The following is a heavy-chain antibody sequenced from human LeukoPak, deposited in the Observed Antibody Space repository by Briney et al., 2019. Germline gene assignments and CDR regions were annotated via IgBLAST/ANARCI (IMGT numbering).Heavy chain of an antibody. J-gene: IGHJ4*02. CDR1: GGSISSSSYY. Sequence: SETLSLTCTVSGGSISSSSYYWGWIRQPPGKGLEWIGSIYYSGSTYYNPSLKSRVTISVDTSKNQFSLKLSSVTAADTALYYCARQPAGIVVVPAAIGGGFDYWGQGTLVTVSS. CDR3: ARQPAGIVVVPAAIGGGFDY. CDR2: IYYSGST. D-gene: IGHD2-2*01. V-gene: IGHV4-39*01.